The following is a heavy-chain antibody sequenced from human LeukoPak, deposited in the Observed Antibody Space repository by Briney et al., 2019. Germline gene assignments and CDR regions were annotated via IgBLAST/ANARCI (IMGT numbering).Heavy chain of an antibody. J-gene: IGHJ5*02. Sequence: SETLSLTCTVSGGSISSTSYYWAWIRQPPGKGLDWIGSIFYSGTTHYNPSLESRVTISVDTSKSQFSLKLTSVTAADTAVYHCARRIRIGDYYGSGSYYNAAGYYWFDPWGQGTLVTVSP. D-gene: IGHD3-10*01. CDR3: ARRIRIGDYYGSGSYYNAAGYYWFDP. CDR2: IFYSGTT. CDR1: GGSISSTSYY. V-gene: IGHV4-39*01.